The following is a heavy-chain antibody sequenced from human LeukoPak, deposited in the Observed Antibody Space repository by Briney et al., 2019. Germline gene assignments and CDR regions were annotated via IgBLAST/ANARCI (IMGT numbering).Heavy chain of an antibody. J-gene: IGHJ4*02. CDR3: AKEYSSGRIDY. CDR1: GFTFSNYG. V-gene: IGHV3-30*18. CDR2: IGYDGSTE. D-gene: IGHD6-19*01. Sequence: PGGSLRLSCAASGFTFSNYGMHWVRQAPGKGLEWVAVIGYDGSTEYYADSVKGRFTISRDNSKNTLYLQANSLRAEDTAVYYCAKEYSSGRIDYWGQGTLVTVSS.